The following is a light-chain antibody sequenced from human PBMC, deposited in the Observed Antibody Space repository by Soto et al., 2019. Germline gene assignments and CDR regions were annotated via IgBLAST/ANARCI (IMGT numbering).Light chain of an antibody. Sequence: SYELTQPPSVSVAPGQTDRITCGGNNTGSKSEHWYQQKPGQAPVLVVYDDSDRPSGIPARFSGSNSGNTSTLTISRVEAGDEGDDYCQVWHSSSDYRLFGCGT. J-gene: IGLJ3*02. CDR3: QVWHSSSDYRL. CDR2: DDS. V-gene: IGLV3-21*02. CDR1: NTGSKS.